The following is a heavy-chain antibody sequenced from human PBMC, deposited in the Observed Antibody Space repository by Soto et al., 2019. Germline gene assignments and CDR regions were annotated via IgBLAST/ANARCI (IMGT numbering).Heavy chain of an antibody. CDR3: ARARGNDWYSDY. CDR1: GFSFSDYS. V-gene: IGHV3-21*06. Sequence: PGGSLRLSCTASGFSFSDYSFNWVRQAPGKGLEWVSSITPTGTNAYYADSVKGRFTISKDSADNSLILQMTSLRAEDTAVYHCARARGNDWYSDYWGQGTMVTVSS. J-gene: IGHJ4*02. CDR2: ITPTGTNA. D-gene: IGHD2-21*02.